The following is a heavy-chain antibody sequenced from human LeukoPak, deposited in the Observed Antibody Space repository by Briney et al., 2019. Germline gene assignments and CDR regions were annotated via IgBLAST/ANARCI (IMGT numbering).Heavy chain of an antibody. CDR2: IYYTGST. J-gene: IGHJ5*01. D-gene: IGHD2-8*01. CDR1: GGSISSFY. Sequence: SETLSLTCTVSGGSISSFYWSWLRQPPGKGLEWIGYIYYTGSTNYNSSLKSRVTISVDTSKNQFSLNLSSVTAADTAMYYCARAVLATKSEHWFDSWGQGTLVTVSS. CDR3: ARAVLATKSEHWFDS. V-gene: IGHV4-59*01.